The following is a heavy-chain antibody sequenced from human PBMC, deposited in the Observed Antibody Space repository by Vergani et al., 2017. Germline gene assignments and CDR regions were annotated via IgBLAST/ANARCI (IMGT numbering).Heavy chain of an antibody. CDR3: AKDCEYSYGYFAFDI. J-gene: IGHJ3*02. Sequence: QVQLVQSGAEVKKPGASVKVSCKASGYTFTSYDINWVRQATGQGLEWMGWMNPNSGNTGYAQKFQGRVTMTRNTSISTAYMELSSLRSEDTAVYYCAKDCEYSYGYFAFDIWGQGTMVTVSS. D-gene: IGHD5-18*01. V-gene: IGHV1-8*01. CDR1: GYTFTSYD. CDR2: MNPNSGNT.